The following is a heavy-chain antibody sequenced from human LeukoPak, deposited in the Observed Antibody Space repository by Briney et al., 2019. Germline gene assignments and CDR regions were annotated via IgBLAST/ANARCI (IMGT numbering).Heavy chain of an antibody. CDR3: TRAINHYYDSSGYYYSAFDI. J-gene: IGHJ3*02. Sequence: SVKVSCKASGGTFSSYAISWVRQAPGQGLEWMVGIIPIFGTANYAQKFQSRVTITTDESTSTAYMELSRLRSEDTAVYYSTRAINHYYDSSGYYYSAFDIWGQGTIVTVSS. CDR2: IIPIFGTA. V-gene: IGHV1-69*05. D-gene: IGHD3-22*01. CDR1: GGTFSSYA.